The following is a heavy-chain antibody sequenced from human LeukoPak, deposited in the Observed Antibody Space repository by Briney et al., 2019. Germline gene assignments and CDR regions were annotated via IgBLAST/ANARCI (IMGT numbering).Heavy chain of an antibody. J-gene: IGHJ3*02. V-gene: IGHV1-18*01. CDR3: ASPSSGYYRDAFDI. CDR2: ISAYNGNT. Sequence: ASVKVSCKASGYTFTSYGISWVRQAPGQGLEWMGWISAYNGNTNYAQKLQGRVTMTTDTSTSTAYMELRSLRSDGTAVYYCASPSSGYYRDAFDIRGQGTMVTVSS. D-gene: IGHD3-22*01. CDR1: GYTFTSYG.